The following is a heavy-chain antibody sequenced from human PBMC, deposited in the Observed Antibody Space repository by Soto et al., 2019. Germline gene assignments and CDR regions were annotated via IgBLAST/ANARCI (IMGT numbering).Heavy chain of an antibody. J-gene: IGHJ4*02. CDR1: GFSLSTSGVG. Sequence: QITLKESGPTLVKPTQTLTLTCTFSGFSLSTSGVGVGWIRQPPGKALEWLALIYWDDDKRYSPSLKSRLTITKAASNNQVVPTMPTMDPVDTATYYCAHSLASAGLRILDYWGQGTLVTVSS. D-gene: IGHD6-13*01. V-gene: IGHV2-5*02. CDR2: IYWDDDK. CDR3: AHSLASAGLRILDY.